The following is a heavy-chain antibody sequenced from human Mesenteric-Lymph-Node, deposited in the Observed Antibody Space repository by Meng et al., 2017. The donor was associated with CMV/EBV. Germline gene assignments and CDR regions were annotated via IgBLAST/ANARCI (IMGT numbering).Heavy chain of an antibody. D-gene: IGHD3-10*01. Sequence: FMGYYWSWLRKPPGKGLEWLGEINHTGSANYDPSLKSRVTISVNTSKNQFTLSLSSVTAADTAVSYCAGATGRTYYYSSGSYHVDYWGQGTLVTVSS. CDR2: INHTGSA. J-gene: IGHJ4*02. CDR3: AGATGRTYYYSSGSYHVDY. V-gene: IGHV4-34*01. CDR1: FMGYY.